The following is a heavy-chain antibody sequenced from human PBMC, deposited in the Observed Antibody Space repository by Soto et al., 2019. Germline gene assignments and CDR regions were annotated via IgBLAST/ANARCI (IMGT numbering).Heavy chain of an antibody. V-gene: IGHV5-51*01. Sequence: PGESLKISCKGSGYSFTSYWIGWVRQMPGKGLEWMGIIYPGDSDTRYSPSFQGQVTISADKSISTAYLQWSSLKASDTAMYYCARLRMDTARGVYYYYGMDGWGQGTTVTVSS. CDR1: GYSFTSYW. J-gene: IGHJ6*02. D-gene: IGHD5-18*01. CDR2: IYPGDSDT. CDR3: ARLRMDTARGVYYYYGMDG.